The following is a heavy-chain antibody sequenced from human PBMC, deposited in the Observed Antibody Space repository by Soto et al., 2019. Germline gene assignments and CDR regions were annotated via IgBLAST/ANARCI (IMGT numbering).Heavy chain of an antibody. Sequence: EVQLVESGGGLVQPGGSLRLSCAVSGFTFSSYEMHWVRQAPGKGLQWVSYISGSGGTISYADSVKGRFTISRDNAKNSLYLQMNSLRAEDTAVYYCARDWMVGGHDAFDIWGQGTMVTVSS. J-gene: IGHJ3*02. CDR1: GFTFSSYE. CDR3: ARDWMVGGHDAFDI. V-gene: IGHV3-48*03. CDR2: ISGSGGTI. D-gene: IGHD2-15*01.